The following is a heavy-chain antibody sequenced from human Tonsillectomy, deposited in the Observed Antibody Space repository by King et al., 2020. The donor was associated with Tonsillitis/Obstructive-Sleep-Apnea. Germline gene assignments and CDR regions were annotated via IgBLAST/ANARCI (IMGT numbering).Heavy chain of an antibody. J-gene: IGHJ2*01. Sequence: QLVQSGAEVKKPGASVKVSCKVSGYTLTELSMHWVRQAPGKGLEWMGGFDPEDGETSYAQKFQGRVTMTEDTSTDTAYMELSSLRAEDTAVYYCATALRILWYFDLWGRDTLVTVSS. V-gene: IGHV1-24*01. D-gene: IGHD4-17*01. CDR3: ATALRILWYFDL. CDR1: GYTLTELS. CDR2: FDPEDGET.